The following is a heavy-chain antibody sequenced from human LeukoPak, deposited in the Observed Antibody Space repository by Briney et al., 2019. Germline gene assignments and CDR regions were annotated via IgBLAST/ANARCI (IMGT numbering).Heavy chain of an antibody. CDR1: VGSISSYD. D-gene: IGHD3-22*01. J-gene: IGHJ4*02. CDR2: IYYSGST. V-gene: IGHV4-59*01. CDR3: ARDVREGYYDSSGYYTDY. Sequence: PSETLSLTCTVSVGSISSYDWSWIRPPPGKGLEWIGYIYYSGSTNYNPSLKSRVTISVDTSKNQFSLKLSSVTAADTAVYYCARDVREGYYDSSGYYTDYWGQGTLVTVSS.